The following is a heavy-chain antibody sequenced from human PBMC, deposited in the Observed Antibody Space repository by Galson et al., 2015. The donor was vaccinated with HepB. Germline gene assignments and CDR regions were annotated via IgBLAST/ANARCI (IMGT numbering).Heavy chain of an antibody. CDR2: ISYDGSNK. J-gene: IGHJ3*02. V-gene: IGHV3-30*04. CDR1: GFTFSSYA. D-gene: IGHD3-9*01. Sequence: SLRLSCAASGFTFSSYAMHWVRQAPGKGLEWVAVISYDGSNKYYADSVKGRFTISRDNSKNTLYLQMNSLRAEDTAVYYCARDPFVPHYDMLTMGAFDIWGQGTMVTVSA. CDR3: ARDPFVPHYDMLTMGAFDI.